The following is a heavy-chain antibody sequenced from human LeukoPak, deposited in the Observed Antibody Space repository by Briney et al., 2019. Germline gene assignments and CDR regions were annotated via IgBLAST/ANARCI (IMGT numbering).Heavy chain of an antibody. D-gene: IGHD2-15*01. CDR3: ARGRYCSADICSGGDAFDI. Sequence: SETLSLTCTVSGGSINNYYWSWIRQPAGKGLEWMGRIYTRGSTNYNPSLESRVTMSVDTSKNQFSLKLSSVTAADTAVYYCARGRYCSADICSGGDAFDIWGQGTMVSVSS. V-gene: IGHV4-4*07. CDR1: GGSINNYY. J-gene: IGHJ3*02. CDR2: IYTRGST.